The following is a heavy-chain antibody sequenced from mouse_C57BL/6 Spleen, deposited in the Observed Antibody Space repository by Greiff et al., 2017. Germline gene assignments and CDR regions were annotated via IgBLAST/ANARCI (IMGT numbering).Heavy chain of an antibody. CDR1: GYTFTSYW. CDR3: ARVGNHWYFDV. CDR2: IDPSDSEP. V-gene: IGHV1-52*01. D-gene: IGHD1-1*01. J-gene: IGHJ1*03. Sequence: QVQLQQPGAELVRPGSSVKLSCKASGYTFTSYWMHWVKQRPIQGLEWIGNIDPSDSEPHYNQKFKDKATLTVDKSSSTAYMQLSSLTSEDSAVYYCARVGNHWYFDVWGTGTTVTVSS.